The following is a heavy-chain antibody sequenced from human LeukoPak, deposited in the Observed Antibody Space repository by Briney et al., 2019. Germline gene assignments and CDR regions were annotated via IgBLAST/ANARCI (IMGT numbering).Heavy chain of an antibody. V-gene: IGHV4-59*04. CDR1: GGSISSYY. Sequence: EPSETLSLTCTVSGGSISSYYWSWIRQPPGKGLEWIGSIYHSGDTYYNPSLKSRVTISVDTSKNQFSLKLSSVTAADTAVYYCATPTRDWGQGALVTVSS. CDR2: IYHSGDT. CDR3: ATPTRD. J-gene: IGHJ4*02.